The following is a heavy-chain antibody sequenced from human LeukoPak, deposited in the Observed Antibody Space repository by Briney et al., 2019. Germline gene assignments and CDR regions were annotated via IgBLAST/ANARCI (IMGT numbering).Heavy chain of an antibody. J-gene: IGHJ4*02. D-gene: IGHD3-22*01. CDR3: ARVRPSADSSGYYGGIDY. CDR1: GYTFTGYY. Sequence: ASVKVSCKASGYTFTGYYMHWVRQAPGQGLEWMGRINPNSGGTNYAQKFQGRATMTRDTSISTAYMELSRLRSDDTAVYYCARVRPSADSSGYYGGIDYWGQGTLVTVSS. CDR2: INPNSGGT. V-gene: IGHV1-2*06.